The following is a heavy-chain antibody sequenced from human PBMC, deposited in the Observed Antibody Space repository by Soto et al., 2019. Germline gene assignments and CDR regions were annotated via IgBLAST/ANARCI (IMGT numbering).Heavy chain of an antibody. J-gene: IGHJ4*02. CDR1: GGSISSYY. Sequence: PSETLSLTCTVSGGSISSYYWSWIRQPPGKGLEWIGYIYYSGSTNYNPSLKSRVTISVDTSKNQFSLKLSSVTAADTAVYYCARDKAGSGWIDYWGQGTLVTVSS. CDR3: ARDKAGSGWIDY. V-gene: IGHV4-59*01. D-gene: IGHD6-19*01. CDR2: IYYSGST.